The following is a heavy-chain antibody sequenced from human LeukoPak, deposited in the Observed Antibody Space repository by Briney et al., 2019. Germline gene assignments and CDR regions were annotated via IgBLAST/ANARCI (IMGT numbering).Heavy chain of an antibody. Sequence: PGGSLRLSCAASGFTFSSYAMSWIRQAPGKGPEWISYISSRSRSTEYTDSVKGRFTISRDDAKNSLYLEMNSLRAEDTAIYYCARESFYKFDTWGQGTLVTVSS. V-gene: IGHV3-11*05. CDR1: GFTFSSYA. J-gene: IGHJ5*02. CDR3: ARESFYKFDT. D-gene: IGHD2/OR15-2a*01. CDR2: ISSRSRST.